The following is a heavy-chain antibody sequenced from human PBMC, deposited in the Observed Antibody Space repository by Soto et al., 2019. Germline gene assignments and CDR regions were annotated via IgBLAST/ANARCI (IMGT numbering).Heavy chain of an antibody. CDR1: GFTFSSYS. V-gene: IGHV3-21*01. D-gene: IGHD3-10*01. CDR2: ISSSSSYI. CDR3: ARYGSGSYYDPFYYYYMDV. J-gene: IGHJ6*03. Sequence: GGSLRLSCAASGFTFSSYSMNWVRQAPGKGLEWVSSISSSSSYIYYANSVKGQFTISRDNAKNSVYLQRNSLRAGDTAVYYCARYGSGSYYDPFYYYYMDVWGKGTTVTVSS.